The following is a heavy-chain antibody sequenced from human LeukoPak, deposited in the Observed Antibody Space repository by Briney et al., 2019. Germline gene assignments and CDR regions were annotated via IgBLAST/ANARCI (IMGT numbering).Heavy chain of an antibody. CDR1: GYTFTNYQ. D-gene: IGHD3-10*01. CDR3: ARAPITAGGGYYYNPDY. V-gene: IGHV1-18*01. J-gene: IGHJ4*02. Sequence: ASVKVSCTASGYTFTNYQITWVRQAPGQGLECMGWISAYNGDTNYAQKLQGRVTMTTDTSTTTAYMELRSLRSDDTAFYYCARAPITAGGGYYYNPDYWGQGTLVTVSS. CDR2: ISAYNGDT.